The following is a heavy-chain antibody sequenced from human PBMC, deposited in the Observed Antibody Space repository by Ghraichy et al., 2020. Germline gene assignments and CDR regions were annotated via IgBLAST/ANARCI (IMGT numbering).Heavy chain of an antibody. CDR2: IYYSGST. Sequence: LSLTCTVSGGSISSYYWSWIRQPPGKGLEWIGYIYYSGSTNYNPSLKSRVTISVDTSKNQFSLKLSSVTAADTAVYYCARYTAMDPYYYYYGMDVWGQGTTVTVFS. V-gene: IGHV4-59*08. D-gene: IGHD5-18*01. CDR3: ARYTAMDPYYYYYGMDV. J-gene: IGHJ6*02. CDR1: GGSISSYY.